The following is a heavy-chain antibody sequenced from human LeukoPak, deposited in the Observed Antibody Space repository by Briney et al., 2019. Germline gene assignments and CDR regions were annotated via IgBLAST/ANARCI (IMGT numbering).Heavy chain of an antibody. V-gene: IGHV3-49*04. CDR3: TRRSGSSGWYSLDY. Sequence: PGRPLRLSCTASGFTFGDYALSWVRQAPGKGLEWVGLIRSKAFGGTAEYAASVKGRFTISRDDSKSIAYLQVNSLQTEDTAVYYCTRRSGSSGWYSLDYWGQGTLVTVSS. D-gene: IGHD6-19*01. CDR1: GFTFGDYA. CDR2: IRSKAFGGTA. J-gene: IGHJ4*02.